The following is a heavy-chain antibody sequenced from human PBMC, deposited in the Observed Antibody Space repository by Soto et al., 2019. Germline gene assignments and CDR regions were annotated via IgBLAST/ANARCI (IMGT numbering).Heavy chain of an antibody. D-gene: IGHD6-19*01. CDR1: GFTFSSYW. Sequence: EVQLVESGGGLVQPGGSLRLSGAASGFTFSSYWRTWVGQAPGKGREWVANIKQDGSAKYYVDSVKGRFTISRDNAKNSLYLQMNSLRAEDTAVYYCASWLKTSGWYVLLEGSFDYWGQGTLVTVSS. V-gene: IGHV3-7*01. CDR3: ASWLKTSGWYVLLEGSFDY. J-gene: IGHJ4*02. CDR2: IKQDGSAK.